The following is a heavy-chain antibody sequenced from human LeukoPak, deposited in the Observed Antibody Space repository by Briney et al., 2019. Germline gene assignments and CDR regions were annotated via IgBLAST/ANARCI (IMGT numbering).Heavy chain of an antibody. D-gene: IGHD6-19*01. J-gene: IGHJ6*03. CDR1: GGSISSYY. CDR2: IYYSGST. CDR3: ARGGNSGWYYYYYYYMDV. Sequence: SETLSLTCTVSGGSISSYYWSWIRQPPGKGLEWIGYIYYSGSTNYNPSLKSRITISVDTSKNQFSLKLSSVTAADTVVYYCARGGNSGWYYYYYYYMDVWGKGTTVTISS. V-gene: IGHV4-59*01.